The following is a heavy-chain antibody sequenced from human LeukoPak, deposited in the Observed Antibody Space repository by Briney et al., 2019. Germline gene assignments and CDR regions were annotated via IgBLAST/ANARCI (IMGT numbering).Heavy chain of an antibody. CDR1: GGSISSSSYY. CDR2: IYYSGST. V-gene: IGHV4-61*05. D-gene: IGHD6-13*01. J-gene: IGHJ4*02. Sequence: SETLSLTCTVSGGSISSSSYYWGWIRQPPGKGLEWIGYIYYSGSTNYNPSLKSRVTISVDTSKNQFSLKLSSVTAADTAVYYCARHEAAAAGTGPLDYWGQGTLVTVSS. CDR3: ARHEAAAAGTGPLDY.